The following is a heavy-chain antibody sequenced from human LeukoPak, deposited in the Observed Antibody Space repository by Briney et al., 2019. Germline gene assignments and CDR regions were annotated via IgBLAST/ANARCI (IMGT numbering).Heavy chain of an antibody. CDR2: INHSGST. V-gene: IGHV4-34*01. D-gene: IGHD6-13*01. Sequence: SETLSLTCAVYGGSFSGYYWSWIRQPPGKGLEWIGEINHSGSTNYNPSLKSRVTISVDTSKNQFSLKLSSVTAADTAVYYCARPPSRPRGLNYFDYWGQGTLVTVSS. CDR1: GGSFSGYY. CDR3: ARPPSRPRGLNYFDY. J-gene: IGHJ4*02.